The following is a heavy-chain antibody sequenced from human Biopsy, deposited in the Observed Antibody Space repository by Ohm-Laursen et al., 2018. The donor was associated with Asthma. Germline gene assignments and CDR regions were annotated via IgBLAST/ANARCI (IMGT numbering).Heavy chain of an antibody. V-gene: IGHV3-7*01. CDR3: ARTFHFWSPYHAEHYQL. J-gene: IGHJ1*01. CDR1: GFTFGDYW. Sequence: LSLTCASSGFTFGDYWMSWVRQVPGKGLEWVANIKHDGTEKNHVDSLKGRFTISRDNAKNSLYLQMNSLRAEDTAVYYCARTFHFWSPYHAEHYQLWGQGTLVTVSS. D-gene: IGHD3-3*02. CDR2: IKHDGTEK.